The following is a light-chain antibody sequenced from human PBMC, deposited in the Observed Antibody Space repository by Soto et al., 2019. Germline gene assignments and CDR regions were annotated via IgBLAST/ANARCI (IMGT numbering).Light chain of an antibody. CDR2: WAS. V-gene: IGKV4-1*01. J-gene: IGKJ1*01. CDR3: QQYYTTPRT. Sequence: DFVVTQSPKSLAVTLGGRATINCKSSQSLLYTSNNKNYLAWYQQKPGQPPKLIIYWASTRESGVPDRFTGSGSGTDFTLTIGNLQAEDAAVYYCQQYYTTPRTFGQGTNVDIK. CDR1: QSLLYTSNNKNY.